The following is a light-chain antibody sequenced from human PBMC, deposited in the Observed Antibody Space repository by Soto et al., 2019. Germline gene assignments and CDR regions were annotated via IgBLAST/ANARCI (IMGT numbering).Light chain of an antibody. CDR2: DAS. V-gene: IGKV3-20*01. J-gene: IGKJ4*01. CDR1: QTVRNNY. Sequence: IVFSQSPATKSLSPGERATLSCRASQTVRNNYLAWYQQKPGQAPRLLIYDASSRATGIPDRFSGGGSGTDFTLTICRLEPEDCAGYCSSHSGSQPNSFCEGT. CDR3: SHSGSQPNS.